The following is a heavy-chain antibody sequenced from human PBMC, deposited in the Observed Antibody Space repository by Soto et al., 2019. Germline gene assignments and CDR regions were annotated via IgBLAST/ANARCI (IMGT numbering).Heavy chain of an antibody. J-gene: IGHJ3*02. CDR3: ARHVENTYYDILTGPGPAFDI. CDR1: GDSVSSNSAA. Sequence: SQTLSLTCAISGDSVSSNSAAWNWIRQSPSRGLEWLGRTYYRSKWYNDYAVSVKSRITINPDTSKNQFSLQLSSVTAADTAVYYCARHVENTYYDILTGPGPAFDIWGQGTMVTVSS. V-gene: IGHV6-1*01. CDR2: TYYRSKWYN. D-gene: IGHD3-9*01.